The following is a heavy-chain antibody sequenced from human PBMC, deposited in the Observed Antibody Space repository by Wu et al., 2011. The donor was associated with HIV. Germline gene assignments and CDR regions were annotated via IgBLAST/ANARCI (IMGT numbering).Heavy chain of an antibody. V-gene: IGHV1-8*03. CDR1: GYTFTNYD. Sequence: QVQLVQSGAEVKKPGASVKVSCKASGYTFTNYDISWVRQASGQGLEWMGWINPNSGYTVYAQKFHDRVSITRNTSINTVYTDLNSLRSEDTAVYYCARAWFGVYDAFDTWGQGTMLTVSS. J-gene: IGHJ3*02. D-gene: IGHD3-10*01. CDR3: ARAWFGVYDAFDT. CDR2: INPNSGYT.